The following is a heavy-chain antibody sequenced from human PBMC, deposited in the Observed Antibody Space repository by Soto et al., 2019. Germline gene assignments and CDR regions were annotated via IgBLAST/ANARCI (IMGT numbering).Heavy chain of an antibody. J-gene: IGHJ4*02. CDR3: ARERGYYDGRGGPTSLYFDY. CDR1: GGTFSSYA. Sequence: SVNVSCKASGGTFSSYAISWVRQAPGQGLEWMGGIIPIFGTANYAQKFQGRVTITADESTSTAYMELSSLRSEDTAVYYCARERGYYDGRGGPTSLYFDYWGQGTLVTVSS. CDR2: IIPIFGTA. D-gene: IGHD3-22*01. V-gene: IGHV1-69*13.